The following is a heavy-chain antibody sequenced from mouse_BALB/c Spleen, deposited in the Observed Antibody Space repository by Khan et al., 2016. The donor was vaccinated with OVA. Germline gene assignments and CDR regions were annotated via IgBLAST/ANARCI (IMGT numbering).Heavy chain of an antibody. CDR3: ARGSGNSRFAY. Sequence: QVQLKEPGAELVRPGVSVKISCKGSGYTFTDFAMHWVKQSHAKSLEWLGVISTYYGDADYNQKFKGKATMTVDKSSSTAYMELARLTSEDSAIYYCARGSGNSRFAYWGQGTLVTVSA. CDR2: ISTYYGDA. D-gene: IGHD1-3*01. J-gene: IGHJ3*01. CDR1: GYTFTDFA. V-gene: IGHV1S137*01.